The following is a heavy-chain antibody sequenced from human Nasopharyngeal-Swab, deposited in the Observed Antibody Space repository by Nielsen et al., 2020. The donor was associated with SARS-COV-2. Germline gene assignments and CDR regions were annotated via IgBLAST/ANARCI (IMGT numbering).Heavy chain of an antibody. J-gene: IGHJ4*02. D-gene: IGHD3-3*01. V-gene: IGHV3-33*01. CDR3: ARGDYDFWSGYPRYFVY. CDR2: IWYDGSNK. Sequence: WIRQPPGKGLEWVAVIWYDGSNKYYADSVKGRFTISRDNSKNTLYLQMNSLRAEDTAVYYCARGDYDFWSGYPRYFVYWGQGTLVTVSS.